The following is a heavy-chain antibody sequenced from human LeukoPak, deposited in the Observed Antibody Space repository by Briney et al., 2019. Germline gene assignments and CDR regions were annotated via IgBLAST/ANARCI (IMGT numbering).Heavy chain of an antibody. J-gene: IGHJ4*02. CDR1: GFTFSRSW. V-gene: IGHV3-21*01. CDR2: ISSSSSYI. D-gene: IGHD3-10*01. Sequence: GGSLRLSCAASGFTFSRSWMHWVRQAPGKGLEWVSSISSSSSYIYYADSVKGRFTISRDNAKNSLYLQMNSLRAEDTAVSYCASGREPGAFDYWGQGTLVTVSS. CDR3: ASGREPGAFDY.